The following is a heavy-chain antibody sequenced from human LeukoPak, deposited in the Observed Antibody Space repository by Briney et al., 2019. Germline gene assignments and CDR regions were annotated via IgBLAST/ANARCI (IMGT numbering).Heavy chain of an antibody. CDR2: IYYSGST. D-gene: IGHD1-14*01. Sequence: PSETLSLTCTVSGGSISSGDYYWSWIRQPPGKGLEWIGYIYYSGSTNYNPSLKSRVTISVDTSKNQFSLKLSSVTAADTAVYYCARGGLTPLDAFDIWGQGTMVAVSS. J-gene: IGHJ3*02. CDR1: GGSISSGDYY. CDR3: ARGGLTPLDAFDI. V-gene: IGHV4-61*08.